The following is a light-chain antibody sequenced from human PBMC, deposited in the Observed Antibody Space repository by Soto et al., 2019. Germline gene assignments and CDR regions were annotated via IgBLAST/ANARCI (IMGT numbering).Light chain of an antibody. CDR2: GAS. CDR3: QQYINRPPLT. Sequence: EIVMTQSPATLSVSPGERATLSCRASQSVSSNLAWYQQKPGQAPRLLIYGASTRATGIPTRFSGSGSGTEFTLTISSLQSEDSAVYYGQQYINRPPLTFGGGTKVEIK. V-gene: IGKV3-15*01. CDR1: QSVSSN. J-gene: IGKJ4*01.